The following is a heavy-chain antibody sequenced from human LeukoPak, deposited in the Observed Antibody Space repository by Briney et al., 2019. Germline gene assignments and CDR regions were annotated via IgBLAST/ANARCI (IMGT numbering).Heavy chain of an antibody. V-gene: IGHV3-30*02. CDR1: GFTFSSYG. J-gene: IGHJ6*03. CDR2: IRCDGSNK. Sequence: PGGSLRLSCAASGFTFSSYGMHWVRQAPGKGLEWVAFIRCDGSNKYYADSVKGRFTISRDNSKNTLYLQMNSLRAEDTAVYYCAKLTYGSGSSPYYYMDVWGKGTTVTISS. CDR3: AKLTYGSGSSPYYYMDV. D-gene: IGHD3-10*01.